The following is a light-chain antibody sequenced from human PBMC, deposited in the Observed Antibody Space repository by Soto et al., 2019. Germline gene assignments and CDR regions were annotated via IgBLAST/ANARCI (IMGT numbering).Light chain of an antibody. CDR1: QSVSSSF. CDR3: QHYNDWPT. J-gene: IGKJ1*01. CDR2: GAS. V-gene: IGKV3-20*01. Sequence: EIVLAQSPGPLPLSLGKSAKRSCRASQSVSSSFLAWYQQKAGQAPRLLIYGASRRATGIPDRFSGSGSGTEFTLTISSLQSEDFAVYYCQHYNDWPTFGQGTKVDIK.